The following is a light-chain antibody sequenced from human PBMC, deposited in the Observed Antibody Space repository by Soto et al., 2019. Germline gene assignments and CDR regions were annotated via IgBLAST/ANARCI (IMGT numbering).Light chain of an antibody. Sequence: EIVMTQSPATLSVSPGERATLSCRASQYVSNSLAWYQQKPGQPPRLLIYDVSNRATGIPARFSGSGSGTDFTLTITSLEPEDFAVYFCHQRYNWPRVTFGQGTLPEIK. J-gene: IGKJ5*01. CDR3: HQRYNWPRVT. V-gene: IGKV3-11*01. CDR1: QYVSNS. CDR2: DVS.